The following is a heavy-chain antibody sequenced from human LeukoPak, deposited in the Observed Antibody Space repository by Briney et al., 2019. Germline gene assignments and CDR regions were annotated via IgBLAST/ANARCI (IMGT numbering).Heavy chain of an antibody. D-gene: IGHD6-13*01. Sequence: PGGSLRLSCAASGFTFSNYDMYWVRQTTGKGLEWVSAIGTAGGTYYSGSVKGRFTISREDAKNSLYLHMNSLRAGDTAVYYCVREQQLANWYFDLWGRGTLVTVSS. J-gene: IGHJ2*01. CDR2: IGTAGGT. V-gene: IGHV3-13*01. CDR3: VREQQLANWYFDL. CDR1: GFTFSNYD.